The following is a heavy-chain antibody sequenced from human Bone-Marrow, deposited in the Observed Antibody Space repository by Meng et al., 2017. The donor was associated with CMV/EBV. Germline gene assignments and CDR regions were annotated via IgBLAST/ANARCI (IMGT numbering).Heavy chain of an antibody. CDR1: GGSISSYY. J-gene: IGHJ5*02. CDR2: IYYSGST. CDR3: ARWLIAAAGTGWFDP. V-gene: IGHV4-59*01. D-gene: IGHD6-13*01. Sequence: SETLSLTCTVSGGSISSYYWSWIRQPPGKGLEWIGYIYYSGSTNYNPSLKSRVTISVDTSKNQFSLKLSSVTAADTAVYYCARWLIAAAGTGWFDPWGHGTLVTVPS.